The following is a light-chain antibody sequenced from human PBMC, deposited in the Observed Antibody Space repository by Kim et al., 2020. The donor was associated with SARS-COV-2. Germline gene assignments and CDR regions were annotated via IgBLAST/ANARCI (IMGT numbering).Light chain of an antibody. Sequence: GQRVTLSCSGSSSNIGSNTVNWYQQLPGTAPKLLIYSNKQRPSGVPDRFSGSKSGTSASLAISGLQSEDEADYYCAAWDDSLNGPVFGGGTKLTVL. CDR2: SNK. V-gene: IGLV1-44*01. CDR3: AAWDDSLNGPV. CDR1: SSNIGSNT. J-gene: IGLJ3*02.